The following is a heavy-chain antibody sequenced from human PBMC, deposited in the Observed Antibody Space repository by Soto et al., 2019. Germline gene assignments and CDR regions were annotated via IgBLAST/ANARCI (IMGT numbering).Heavy chain of an antibody. CDR1: GGSFSGYY. CDR2: INHSGST. CDR3: ARGLRGYSYGRLDY. D-gene: IGHD5-18*01. V-gene: IGHV4-34*01. Sequence: SETLSLTCAVYGGSFSGYYWSWIRQPPGKGLEWIGEINHSGSTNYNPSLKSRVTITVDTSKNQFSLKLSPVTAADTAVYYCARGLRGYSYGRLDYWGQGTLVTVSS. J-gene: IGHJ4*02.